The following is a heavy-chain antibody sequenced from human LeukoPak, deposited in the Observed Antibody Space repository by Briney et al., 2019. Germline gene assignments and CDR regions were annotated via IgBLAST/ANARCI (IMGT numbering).Heavy chain of an antibody. Sequence: ASVKLSCKASGYTFTSYGISWVRQAPGQGLEWMGWISAYNGNTNYAQKLQGRVTMTTDTSTSTAYMELRSLISDDTAVYYCARDTTVTTLSNYFDYWGQGTLVTASS. V-gene: IGHV1-18*01. D-gene: IGHD4-17*01. CDR3: ARDTTVTTLSNYFDY. CDR2: ISAYNGNT. J-gene: IGHJ4*02. CDR1: GYTFTSYG.